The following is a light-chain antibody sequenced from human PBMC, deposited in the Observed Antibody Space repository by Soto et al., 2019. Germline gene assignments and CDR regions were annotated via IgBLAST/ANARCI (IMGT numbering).Light chain of an antibody. CDR1: SSDVGGHNF. V-gene: IGLV2-14*01. Sequence: QSVLTQPASVSGSPGQSITISCTGTSSDVGGHNFVSWYQHHPGKAPKLMIYEVTHRPSGISDRFSGSKSGNTASLTISGIQAEDEADYYCNSYTSTFTGVFGGGTKLTVL. CDR2: EVT. J-gene: IGLJ3*02. CDR3: NSYTSTFTGV.